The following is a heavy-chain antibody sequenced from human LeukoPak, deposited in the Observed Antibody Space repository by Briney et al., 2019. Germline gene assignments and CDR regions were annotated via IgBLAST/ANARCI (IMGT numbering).Heavy chain of an antibody. CDR1: GGSFSGYY. CDR2: INHSGRT. V-gene: IGHV4-34*01. Sequence: SETLSLTSAVYGGSFSGYYWSWLRQPPGKGLKWMGEINHSGRTNYNPSLKSRVTISVDTSKNQFSLKLSSVTAADTAVYYCARTGDSSGYYFNYFDYWGQGTLVTVSS. J-gene: IGHJ4*02. CDR3: ARTGDSSGYYFNYFDY. D-gene: IGHD3-22*01.